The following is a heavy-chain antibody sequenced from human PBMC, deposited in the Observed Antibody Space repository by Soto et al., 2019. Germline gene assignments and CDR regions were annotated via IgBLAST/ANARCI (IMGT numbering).Heavy chain of an antibody. CDR1: GASVSHGY. J-gene: IGHJ5*02. V-gene: IGHV4-59*02. CDR2: MYFGGSF. D-gene: IGHD3-10*01. CDR3: AQTYYYGSNWFDP. Sequence: SETLSLTCNVSGASVSHGYWSWIRQPPGKGLEWIGFMYFGGSFNYNPSLTSRATISVETSKNQFSMKLTSVTASDTAVYYCAQTYYYGSNWFDPWGQGTLVHVSS.